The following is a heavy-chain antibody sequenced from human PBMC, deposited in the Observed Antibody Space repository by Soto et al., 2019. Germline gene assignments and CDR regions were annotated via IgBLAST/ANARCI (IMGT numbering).Heavy chain of an antibody. CDR2: IWYDGSNK. J-gene: IGHJ6*02. D-gene: IGHD6-13*01. CDR3: ARDSSQQRYYYYYGMDV. Sequence: QVQLVESGGGVVQPGRSLRLSCAASGFTFSSYGMHWVRQAPGKGLEWVAVIWYDGSNKYYADSVKGRFTISRDNSKNTLYLQMNSLRAEDTAVYYCARDSSQQRYYYYYGMDVWGQGTTITVSS. V-gene: IGHV3-33*01. CDR1: GFTFSSYG.